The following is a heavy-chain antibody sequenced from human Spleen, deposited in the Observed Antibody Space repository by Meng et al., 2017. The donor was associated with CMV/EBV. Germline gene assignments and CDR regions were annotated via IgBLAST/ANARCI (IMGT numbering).Heavy chain of an antibody. Sequence: LSFTCAGSGFTFSSYAMHWVRQAPGKGLEWVAVISDGGNNKYYADSVKGRFTISRDNSKNTLYLQMNSLRTDDTALYYCARDPYCTSTTCYSVGWLDPWGQGTLVTVSS. CDR2: ISDGGNNK. J-gene: IGHJ5*02. D-gene: IGHD2-2*01. CDR1: GFTFSSYA. V-gene: IGHV3-30*04. CDR3: ARDPYCTSTTCYSVGWLDP.